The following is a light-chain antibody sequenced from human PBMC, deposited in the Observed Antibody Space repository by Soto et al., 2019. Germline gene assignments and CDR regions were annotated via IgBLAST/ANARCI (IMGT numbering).Light chain of an antibody. J-gene: IGKJ2*01. CDR2: WAS. V-gene: IGKV4-1*01. CDR3: QQYYSTPLYT. Sequence: DIVMTQSPDSLAVSLGESATINCKSSQSVLYSSNNENSLAWYQQKPGQPPKLLIYWASTRESGVPDRFSGSGSGTDFTLTISSLQAEDVAVYYCQQYYSTPLYTFGQGTKLEIK. CDR1: QSVLYSSNNENS.